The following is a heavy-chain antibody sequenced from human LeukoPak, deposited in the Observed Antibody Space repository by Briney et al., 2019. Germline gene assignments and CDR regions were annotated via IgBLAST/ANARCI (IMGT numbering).Heavy chain of an antibody. V-gene: IGHV3-7*01. J-gene: IGHJ3*02. D-gene: IGHD4-17*01. Sequence: PGGSLRPSCAASGFTFSSYWMSWVRQAPGKGLEWVANIKQDGSEKYYVDSVKGRFTISRDNAKNSLYLQMNSLRAEDTAVYYCVSSNWEYGDYVGAFDIWGQGTMVTVSS. CDR2: IKQDGSEK. CDR1: GFTFSSYW. CDR3: VSSNWEYGDYVGAFDI.